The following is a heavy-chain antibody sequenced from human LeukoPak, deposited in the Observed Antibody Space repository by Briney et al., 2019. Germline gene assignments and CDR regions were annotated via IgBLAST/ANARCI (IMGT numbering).Heavy chain of an antibody. V-gene: IGHV3-23*01. D-gene: IGHD6-13*01. Sequence: PRGSLRLSCAASGFTFSSYSMNWVRQAPGKGVEWVSGISGGGGNGDTTYYADSVKGRFTISKDNSKNTLYLQMNSLRVEDTAIYYCAKDPRVAATGPYFDSWGQGTLVTVSS. CDR1: GFTFSSYS. CDR2: ISGGGGNGDTT. J-gene: IGHJ4*02. CDR3: AKDPRVAATGPYFDS.